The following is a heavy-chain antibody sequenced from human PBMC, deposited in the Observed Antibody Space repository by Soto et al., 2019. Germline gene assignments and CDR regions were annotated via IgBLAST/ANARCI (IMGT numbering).Heavy chain of an antibody. CDR2: INPYTGRT. D-gene: IGHD2-21*02. V-gene: IGHV1-2*02. J-gene: IGHJ6*02. CDR1: GYTFTGYY. CDR3: ATHFHLCGGDCYRGPYFGMDV. Sequence: GASLKVSCKASGYTFTGYYVLWVRPAPGQGPVCMVCINPYTGRTNYAQKFQGRVTMTRDTSISTAYMELSKLISDDTAVYYCATHFHLCGGDCYRGPYFGMDVWGQGTTVTVSS.